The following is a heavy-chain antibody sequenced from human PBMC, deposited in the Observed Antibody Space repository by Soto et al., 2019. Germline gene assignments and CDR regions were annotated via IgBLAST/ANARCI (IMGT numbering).Heavy chain of an antibody. CDR1: GFSLSTNAVG. Sequence: SGPTLVNPTHTLTLTCTFSGFSLSTNAVGVGWIRQPPGKALEWLALIYWNDDKRYSPSLKSRLTITKATSKNQVDLTMTDVHPVDTATYYCAREYSSSWYGHWGQGTLVAVSS. CDR3: AREYSSSWYGH. D-gene: IGHD6-13*01. V-gene: IGHV2-5*01. CDR2: IYWNDDK. J-gene: IGHJ1*01.